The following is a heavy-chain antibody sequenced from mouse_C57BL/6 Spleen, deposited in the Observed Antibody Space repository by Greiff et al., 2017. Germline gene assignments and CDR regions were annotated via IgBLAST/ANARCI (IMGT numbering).Heavy chain of an antibody. D-gene: IGHD6-5*01. CDR1: GYTFTSYW. CDR2: IYPGSGST. CDR3: ARYAPYAMDY. Sequence: QVHVKQPGAELVKPGASVKMSCKASGYTFTSYWITWVKQRPGQGLEWIGDIYPGSGSTNYNEKFKSKATLTVDTSSSTAYMQLSSLTSEDSAVYYCARYAPYAMDYWGQGTSVTVSS. J-gene: IGHJ4*01. V-gene: IGHV1-55*01.